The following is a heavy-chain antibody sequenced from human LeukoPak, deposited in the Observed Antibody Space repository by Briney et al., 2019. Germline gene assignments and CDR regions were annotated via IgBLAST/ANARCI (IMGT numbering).Heavy chain of an antibody. V-gene: IGHV3-66*01. CDR3: AAKGNGYSGTYVFAH. D-gene: IGHD5-12*01. CDR1: TFSVSTNY. J-gene: IGHJ4*02. Sequence: PGGSLRLSCAASTFSVSTNYMSWVRQAPGKGLEWISVLYSSGYTKYADSVRGRFSISRDNSEDTLSLQMNSLRAKDTAVYYCAAKGNGYSGTYVFAHWGRGTLVTVSP. CDR2: LYSSGYT.